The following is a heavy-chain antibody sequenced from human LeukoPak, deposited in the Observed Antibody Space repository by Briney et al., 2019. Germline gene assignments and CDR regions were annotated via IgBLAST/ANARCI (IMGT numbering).Heavy chain of an antibody. J-gene: IGHJ6*02. CDR2: IWYDGSNK. CDR3: AGYGARGFYYYGMDV. CDR1: GFTFSSYG. V-gene: IGHV3-33*01. D-gene: IGHD4-17*01. Sequence: PGGSLRLSCAASGFTFSSYGMHWVRQAPGKGLEWVAVIWYDGSNKYYADSVKGRFTISRDNSKNTLYLQMNSLRAEDTAVYYCAGYGARGFYYYGMDVWGQGTTVTVSS.